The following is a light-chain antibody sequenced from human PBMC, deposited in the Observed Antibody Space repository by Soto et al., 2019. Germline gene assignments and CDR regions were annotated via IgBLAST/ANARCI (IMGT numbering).Light chain of an antibody. V-gene: IGKV1-12*01. CDR1: QSISSW. CDR2: AAS. CDR3: QQANSFPLT. Sequence: DSQMTQSPYSVSASLGDRLIITCWGSQSISSWLAWYQQKPGKAPKLLIYAASSLQSGVPSRFSGSGSGTDFTLPISSLQPEDFATYYCQQANSFPLTFGGGTKVDIK. J-gene: IGKJ4*01.